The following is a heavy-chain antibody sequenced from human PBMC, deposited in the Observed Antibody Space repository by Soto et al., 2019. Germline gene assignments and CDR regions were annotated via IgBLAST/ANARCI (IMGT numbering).Heavy chain of an antibody. Sequence: EVQLVESGGGLVQPGGSLRLSCAASGFTFSSYDMHWVRQATGKGLEWVSAIGTAGDTYYPGSVKGRFTISRENAKNSLYLQMNSLRAGDTAVYDCARGDYYGDYVFDYWGQGTLVTVSS. CDR3: ARGDYYGDYVFDY. CDR2: IGTAGDT. D-gene: IGHD4-17*01. CDR1: GFTFSSYD. V-gene: IGHV3-13*01. J-gene: IGHJ4*02.